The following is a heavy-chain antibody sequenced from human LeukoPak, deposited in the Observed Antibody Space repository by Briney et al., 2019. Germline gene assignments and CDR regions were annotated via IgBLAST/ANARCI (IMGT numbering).Heavy chain of an antibody. CDR2: ILRDETYT. J-gene: IGHJ2*01. Sequence: GGSLRLSCAASGFTVSSSQMHWVRQAPGKGLVWVSRILRDETYTNYADSVRGRFTISRDNANNMLFLHMNSLRGEDSAVYFCTRDPGTDSRDWYFDVWGRGTLVTVSS. CDR1: GFTVSSSQ. V-gene: IGHV3-74*01. CDR3: TRDPGTDSRDWYFDV.